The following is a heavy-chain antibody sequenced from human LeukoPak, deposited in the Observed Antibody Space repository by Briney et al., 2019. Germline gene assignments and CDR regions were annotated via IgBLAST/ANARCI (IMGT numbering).Heavy chain of an antibody. CDR1: GFTFNSYS. Sequence: GGSLRLSCAASGFTFNSYSMNWVRQAPGKGLEWVSAISGSGGSTYYADSVKGRFTISRDNSKNTLYLQMNSLRAEDTAVYYCAKVGQDTYYYGSGSYHWFDPWGQGTLVTVSS. D-gene: IGHD3-10*01. J-gene: IGHJ5*02. V-gene: IGHV3-23*01. CDR3: AKVGQDTYYYGSGSYHWFDP. CDR2: ISGSGGST.